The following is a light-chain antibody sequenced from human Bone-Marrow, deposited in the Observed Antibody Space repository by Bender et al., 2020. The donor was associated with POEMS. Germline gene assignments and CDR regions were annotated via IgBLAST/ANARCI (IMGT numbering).Light chain of an antibody. CDR2: GDS. J-gene: IGLJ3*02. V-gene: IGLV1-40*01. Sequence: QSILTQPPSVSGAPGQRVAISCTGTSSNIGAGSDVHWYQQLPGTGPKLLISGDSNRPSGVPDRFSGSQSGTSASLAITGLQSEDDAAYFCQSYDSDLNGWVFGGGTKLTVL. CDR3: QSYDSDLNGWV. CDR1: SSNIGAGSD.